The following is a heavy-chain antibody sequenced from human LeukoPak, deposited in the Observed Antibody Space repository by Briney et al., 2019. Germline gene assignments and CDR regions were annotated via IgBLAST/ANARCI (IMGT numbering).Heavy chain of an antibody. Sequence: GGSLRLSCAASGFTFDDYAMHWVRQAPGKGLEWVSAISGSGGSTYYADSVKGRFTISRDNSKNTLYLQMNSLRAEDTAVYYCAKGPNAFNIAVAGTYYFDYWGQGTLVTVSS. CDR1: GFTFDDYA. D-gene: IGHD6-19*01. V-gene: IGHV3-23*01. J-gene: IGHJ4*02. CDR3: AKGPNAFNIAVAGTYYFDY. CDR2: ISGSGGST.